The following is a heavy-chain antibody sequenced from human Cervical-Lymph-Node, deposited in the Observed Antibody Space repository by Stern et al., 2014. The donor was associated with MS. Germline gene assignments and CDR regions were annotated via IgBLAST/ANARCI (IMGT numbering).Heavy chain of an antibody. D-gene: IGHD5-12*01. J-gene: IGHJ4*02. Sequence: QVQLVQSGAEVKMPGASVKVSCKASGYTFTSYAMHWVRQAPGQRLEWMGWINAGNGNTKYSQKFQGRVTITRDTSASTAYMELSSLRSEDTAVYYCARLTDSGYAAGFDYWGQGTLVTVSS. CDR1: GYTFTSYA. CDR2: INAGNGNT. V-gene: IGHV1-3*01. CDR3: ARLTDSGYAAGFDY.